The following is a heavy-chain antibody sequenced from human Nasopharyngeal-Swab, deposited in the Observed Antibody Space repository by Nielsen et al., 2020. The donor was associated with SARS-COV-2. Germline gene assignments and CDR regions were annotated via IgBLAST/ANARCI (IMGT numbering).Heavy chain of an antibody. CDR3: ARLYTHSSSWYLDY. J-gene: IGHJ4*02. CDR2: INHSGST. V-gene: IGHV4-34*01. Sequence: WIRQPPGKGLEWIGEINHSGSTNYNPSFKSRVTISVDTSKNQFSLKLSSVTAADTAVYYCARLYTHSSSWYLDYWGQGTLVTVSS. D-gene: IGHD6-13*01.